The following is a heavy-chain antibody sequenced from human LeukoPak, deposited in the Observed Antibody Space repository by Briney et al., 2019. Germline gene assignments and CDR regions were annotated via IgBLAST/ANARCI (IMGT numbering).Heavy chain of an antibody. D-gene: IGHD2-2*01. J-gene: IGHJ4*02. CDR3: ARDGKYHYFDY. CDR2: IYYSGST. V-gene: IGHV4-59*01. CDR1: GGSISSYY. Sequence: PSETLSLTCTVSGGSISSYYWSWVRQPPGKGLEWIWYIYYSGSTNYNPSLKSRVTISVDTSKNQFSLKLSSVTAADTAVYYCARDGKYHYFDYWGQGTLVTVSS.